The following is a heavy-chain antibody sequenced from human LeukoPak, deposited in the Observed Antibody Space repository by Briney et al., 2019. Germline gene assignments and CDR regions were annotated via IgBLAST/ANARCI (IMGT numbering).Heavy chain of an antibody. CDR1: VDTFTRYD. CDR2: MNPNSGNT. V-gene: IGHV1-8*01. J-gene: IGHJ2*01. CDR3: WRGDYQGWWGFDL. Sequence: ASVKDSCKESVDTFTRYDISGGRQATGEGREWMGWMNPNSGNTGYVQTFQGGVTMTRNTSLSTAYMELSSLRSEDAAVYYCWRGDYQGWWGFDLWGRGTLVTVSS. D-gene: IGHD2-15*01.